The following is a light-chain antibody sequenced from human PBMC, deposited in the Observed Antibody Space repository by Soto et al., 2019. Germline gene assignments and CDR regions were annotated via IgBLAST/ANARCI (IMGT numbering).Light chain of an antibody. CDR1: SSDIGDYNY. CDR2: DVT. V-gene: IGLV2-14*01. Sequence: SVLTQPASVSGSPGQSITISCTGTSSDIGDYNYVSWYQQHPGKAPKLMIYDVTNRPSGVSNRFSGSKSGNTASLTISGLQAEDEADYYCSSYTSSSVYVFGTGTKLTVL. J-gene: IGLJ1*01. CDR3: SSYTSSSVYV.